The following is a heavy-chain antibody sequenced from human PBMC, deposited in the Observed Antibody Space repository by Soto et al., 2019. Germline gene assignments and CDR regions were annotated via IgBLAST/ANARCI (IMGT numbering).Heavy chain of an antibody. CDR2: ISYDGSNK. J-gene: IGHJ4*02. Sequence: QVQLVESGGGVVQPGRSLRLSCAASGFTFSSYGMHWVRQAPGKGLEWVAVISYDGSNKYYADSVKGRFTISRDNSKNTLYLQMNSLRAEDTAVYYCAKDSVLRYFGPFDYWGQGTLVTVSS. CDR3: AKDSVLRYFGPFDY. V-gene: IGHV3-30*18. D-gene: IGHD3-9*01. CDR1: GFTFSSYG.